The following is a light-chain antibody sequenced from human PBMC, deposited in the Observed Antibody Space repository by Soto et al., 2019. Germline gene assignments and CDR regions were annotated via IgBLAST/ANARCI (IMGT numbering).Light chain of an antibody. CDR3: APYTNRITYV. CDR2: DVS. CDR1: NSDVGGYNY. Sequence: QSALTQPASVSGSPGQSITISCTGTNSDVGGYNYVSWYQQHPGKAPKLLIYDVSSRPSGLSNRFSGSKSGNTASLIISGLQAEDEADYNFAPYTNRITYVFGVGPRSPS. V-gene: IGLV2-14*03. J-gene: IGLJ1*01.